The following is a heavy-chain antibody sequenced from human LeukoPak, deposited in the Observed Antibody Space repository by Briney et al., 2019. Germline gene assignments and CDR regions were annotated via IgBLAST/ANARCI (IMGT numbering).Heavy chain of an antibody. D-gene: IGHD4-17*01. J-gene: IGHJ5*02. CDR1: GFTFNSYA. Sequence: GGSLRLSCVASGFTFNSYAMSWVRQAPGKGLEWVSAVTGSGDSTHYADSVKGRFTISRDNSKSTLYLQMNSLRAEDTAVYYCARAGGDYTDWFDPWGQGTLVTVSS. CDR2: VTGSGDST. CDR3: ARAGGDYTDWFDP. V-gene: IGHV3-23*01.